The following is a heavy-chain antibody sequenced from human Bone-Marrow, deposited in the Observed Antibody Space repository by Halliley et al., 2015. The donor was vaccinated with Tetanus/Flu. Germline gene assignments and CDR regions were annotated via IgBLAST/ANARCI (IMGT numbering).Heavy chain of an antibody. CDR2: MYPGDSDT. CDR3: GRQVVGFGETSY. CDR1: GYSFTNYW. D-gene: IGHD3-10*01. J-gene: IGHJ4*02. V-gene: IGHV5-51*01. Sequence: QLVQSGAEVKKPGESLKISCKGSGYSFTNYWIAWVRQMPGKGLEWRGIMYPGDSDTRYSPSFEGQVTMSAYKSTSTAYLQWSSLKASDTGIYYCGRQVVGFGETSYWGQGTLFTVSP.